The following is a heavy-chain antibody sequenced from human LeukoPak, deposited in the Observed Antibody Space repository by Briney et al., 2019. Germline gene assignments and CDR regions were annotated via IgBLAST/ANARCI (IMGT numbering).Heavy chain of an antibody. J-gene: IGHJ5*02. Sequence: PSETLSLTCAVYGGSFSGYYWSWIRQPPGKGLEWIGEINHSGSTNYNPSLKSRVTISVGTSKNQFSLKLSSVTAADTAVYYCARGYGSGTVDWFDPWGQGTLVTVSS. CDR3: ARGYGSGTVDWFDP. V-gene: IGHV4-34*01. CDR2: INHSGST. D-gene: IGHD3-10*01. CDR1: GGSFSGYY.